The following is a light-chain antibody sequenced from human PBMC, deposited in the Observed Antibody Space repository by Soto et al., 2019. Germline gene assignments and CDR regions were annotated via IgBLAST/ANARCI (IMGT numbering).Light chain of an antibody. J-gene: IGKJ1*01. CDR3: QHHGSSLTWT. V-gene: IGKV3-15*01. CDR2: GAS. Sequence: EIVMKQSPATLSVSPGERATLSCRASQSVSSNLAWYQQKPGQAPRLLIYGASTRATGTPARFSGSGSGTEFTLTITSLQSEDFAVFYCQHHGSSLTWTFGQGTKVDI. CDR1: QSVSSN.